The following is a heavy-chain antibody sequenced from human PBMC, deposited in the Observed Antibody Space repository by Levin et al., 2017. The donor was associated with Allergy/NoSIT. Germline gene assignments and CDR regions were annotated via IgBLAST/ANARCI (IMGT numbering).Heavy chain of an antibody. CDR3: ARGGTWYVDF. D-gene: IGHD6-13*01. V-gene: IGHV3-7*04. CDR2: IKGDGSDK. CDR1: GFTFSESY. Sequence: PPGGSLRLSCAASGFTFSESYMSWVRQAPGKGLDLVAHIKGDGSDKYYVDSVKGRFTISRDNAKSSLYLEMNNLRVEDTAVYYCARGGTWYVDFWGQGTLVTVSS. J-gene: IGHJ4*02.